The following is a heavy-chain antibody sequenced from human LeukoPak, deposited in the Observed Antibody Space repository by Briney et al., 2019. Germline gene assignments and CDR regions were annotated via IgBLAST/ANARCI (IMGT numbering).Heavy chain of an antibody. CDR3: ARDLKTVYTYGYPLDY. V-gene: IGHV3-7*01. J-gene: IGHJ4*02. D-gene: IGHD5-18*01. CDR1: GFTFSDYW. CDR2: INQDGSLK. Sequence: HPGGSLRLSCAASGFTFSDYWMTWVRQAPGKGLEWVANINQDGSLKYYVDSVKGRFTISRDNAKNLLYLQMNSLRAEDTAVYSCARDLKTVYTYGYPLDYWGQGTLVTVSS.